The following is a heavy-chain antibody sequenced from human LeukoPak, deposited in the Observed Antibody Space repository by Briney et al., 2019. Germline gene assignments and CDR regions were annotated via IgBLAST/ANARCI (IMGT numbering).Heavy chain of an antibody. CDR1: GGSISGYY. J-gene: IGHJ4*02. D-gene: IGHD3-3*01. CDR3: ARGKYDFWSGYLYYFDY. CDR2: IYYSGST. V-gene: IGHV4-59*12. Sequence: SETLSLTCTVSGGSISGYYWSWIRQPPGKGLEWIGYIYYSGSTNYNPSLKSRVTISVDTSKNQFSLKLSSVTAADTAVYYCARGKYDFWSGYLYYFDYWGQGTLVTVSS.